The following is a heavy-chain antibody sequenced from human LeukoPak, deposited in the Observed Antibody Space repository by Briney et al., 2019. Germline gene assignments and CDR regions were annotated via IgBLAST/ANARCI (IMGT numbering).Heavy chain of an antibody. D-gene: IGHD5-24*01. V-gene: IGHV1-69*05. Sequence: SVKVSCKASGGTFSSYAISWVRQAPGQGLEWMGGIIPIFGTANYAQKFQGRVTITTDESTSTAYMELSSLRSEDTAGYYCARSRDGYNSLDYWGQGTLVTVSS. CDR3: ARSRDGYNSLDY. CDR2: IIPIFGTA. CDR1: GGTFSSYA. J-gene: IGHJ4*02.